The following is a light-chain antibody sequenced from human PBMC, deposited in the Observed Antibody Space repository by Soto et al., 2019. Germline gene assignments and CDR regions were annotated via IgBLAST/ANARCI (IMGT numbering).Light chain of an antibody. J-gene: IGKJ5*01. Sequence: DIVMTQSPLSLPVTPGEPASISCRSSQSLLHSNGYNYLDWYVQKPGQSPQLLIYLGSNRASGVPDRFSGSGSGTDFTLKISRVEAEDVGVYYCMQALQIPPITFGQWTRLEI. CDR2: LGS. CDR1: QSLLHSNGYNY. CDR3: MQALQIPPIT. V-gene: IGKV2-28*01.